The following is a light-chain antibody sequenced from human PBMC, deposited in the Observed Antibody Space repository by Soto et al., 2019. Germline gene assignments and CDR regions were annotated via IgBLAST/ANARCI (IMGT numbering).Light chain of an antibody. CDR3: QQYSNWPT. CDR2: DTS. Sequence: EIVMTQSPATLSVSPGERATLSCRASQSVSGNLAWYQQKPGQAPRLLIYDTSSRATALPARFSGSGAVKEFTLIISSQQSEDSADYYCQQYSNWPTFGQGTRLEIK. CDR1: QSVSGN. J-gene: IGKJ5*01. V-gene: IGKV3-15*01.